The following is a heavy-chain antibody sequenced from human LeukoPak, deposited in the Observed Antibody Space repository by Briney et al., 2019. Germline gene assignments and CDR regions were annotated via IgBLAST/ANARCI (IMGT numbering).Heavy chain of an antibody. CDR3: ARDSSGWRGVNWFDP. V-gene: IGHV4-34*01. CDR1: GGSFSGYY. CDR2: INHSGST. D-gene: IGHD6-19*01. J-gene: IGHJ5*02. Sequence: SETLSLTCAVYGGSFSGYYWSWIRQPPGKGLEWIGEINHSGSTNYNPSLKSRVTISVDTSKNQFSLKLSSVTAADTAVYYCARDSSGWRGVNWFDPWGQGTLVTVSS.